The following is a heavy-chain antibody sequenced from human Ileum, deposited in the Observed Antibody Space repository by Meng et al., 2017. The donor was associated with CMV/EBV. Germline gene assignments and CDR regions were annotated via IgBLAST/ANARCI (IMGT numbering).Heavy chain of an antibody. CDR2: INPSGGST. CDR1: GYTFTGYY. V-gene: IGHV1-46*01. CDR3: ARGSKAAATKGYAFDI. D-gene: IGHD2-15*01. Sequence: ASVKVSCKASGYTFTGYYMHWVRQAPGQGLEWMGRINPSGGSTTYAQNFQGRVTMTGDTSTSTVYMELSSLRSEDTAVYYCARGSKAAATKGYAFDIWGQGTMVTVSS. J-gene: IGHJ3*02.